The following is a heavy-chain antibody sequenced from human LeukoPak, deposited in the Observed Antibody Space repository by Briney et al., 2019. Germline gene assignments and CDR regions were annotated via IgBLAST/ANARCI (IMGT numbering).Heavy chain of an antibody. J-gene: IGHJ4*02. CDR2: INPSGGST. V-gene: IGHV1-46*01. CDR1: GYTFTSYY. Sequence: ASVKVSCKASGYTFTSYYMHWVRQAPGQGLEWMGMINPSGGSTSYAQEFQGRVTMTRDMSTSTVYMELSSLRCEDTAVYYCARVFESTIDHWGQGTLVTVSS. D-gene: IGHD3-10*02. CDR3: ARVFESTIDH.